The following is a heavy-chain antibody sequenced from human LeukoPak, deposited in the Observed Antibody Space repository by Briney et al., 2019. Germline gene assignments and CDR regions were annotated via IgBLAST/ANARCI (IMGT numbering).Heavy chain of an antibody. V-gene: IGHV1-18*01. Sequence: GASVKVSCKASGYTFTSYGISWVRQAPGQGLEWMGWISAYNGNTNYAQKLQGRVTMTTDTSTSTAYMELSSLRSEDTAVYYCAWQTGEGDAEDYYYYYGMDVWGQGTTVTVSS. CDR2: ISAYNGNT. J-gene: IGHJ6*02. CDR3: AWQTGEGDAEDYYYYYGMDV. CDR1: GYTFTSYG. D-gene: IGHD7-27*01.